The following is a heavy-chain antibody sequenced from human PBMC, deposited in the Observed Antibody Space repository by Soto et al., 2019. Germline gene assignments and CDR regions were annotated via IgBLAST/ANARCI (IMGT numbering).Heavy chain of an antibody. Sequence: QIQSYRASAFSVEMYVIHLVRNTPAKGLEWVAVITYDGSNKYYADSVKGRFTISRDNSKNTLSLHLNTLKPEDTAVYHCAKDRVGGTFYTPLGFWGQGTMVKVSS. CDR3: AKDRVGGTFYTPLGF. CDR2: ITYDGSNK. CDR1: AFSVEMYV. V-gene: IGHV3-30*18. D-gene: IGHD1-7*01. J-gene: IGHJ4*02.